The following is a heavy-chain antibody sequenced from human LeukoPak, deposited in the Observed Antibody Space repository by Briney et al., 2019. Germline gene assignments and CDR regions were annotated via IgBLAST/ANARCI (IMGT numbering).Heavy chain of an antibody. CDR3: ARDTTVTTIRYFDY. Sequence: PSETLSLTCTVSGGSISSSSYYWGWIRQPPGKGLEWIGSIYYSGSTYYNPSLKSRVTISVDTSTNQFSLKMSSVTAADTAVYYCARDTTVTTIRYFDYWGQGTLVTVSS. D-gene: IGHD4-17*01. V-gene: IGHV4-39*07. J-gene: IGHJ4*02. CDR1: GGSISSSSYY. CDR2: IYYSGST.